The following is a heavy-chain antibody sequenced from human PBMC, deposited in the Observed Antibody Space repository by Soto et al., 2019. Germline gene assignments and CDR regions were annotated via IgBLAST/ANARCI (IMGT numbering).Heavy chain of an antibody. CDR3: AIYLKRVYDILTGYCFDY. D-gene: IGHD3-9*01. CDR1: GYTFTSYG. CDR2: ISAYNGNT. J-gene: IGHJ4*02. Sequence: QVQLVQSGAEVKKPGASVKVSCKASGYTFTSYGISWVRQAPGQGLEWMGWISAYNGNTNYAQKLQGRVTMTTDKSTITDYMELRSLRSVDTAVYYCAIYLKRVYDILTGYCFDYWGQGTLVTVSS. V-gene: IGHV1-18*01.